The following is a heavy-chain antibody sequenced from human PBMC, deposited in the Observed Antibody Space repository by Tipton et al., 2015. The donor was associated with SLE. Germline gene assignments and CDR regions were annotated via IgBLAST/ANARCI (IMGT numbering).Heavy chain of an antibody. CDR3: ARDLGYNYGRAFDI. V-gene: IGHV4-31*02. Sequence: LRLSCSVSGGSISSGAYYWSWIRQHPGKGLEWIGYIYYSGGTYYNPSLKSRLTISVDTPKNQFSLKLSSVTAADTAVYYCARDLGYNYGRAFDIWGQGTMVTVSS. D-gene: IGHD5-18*01. CDR1: GGSISSGAYY. J-gene: IGHJ3*02. CDR2: IYYSGGT.